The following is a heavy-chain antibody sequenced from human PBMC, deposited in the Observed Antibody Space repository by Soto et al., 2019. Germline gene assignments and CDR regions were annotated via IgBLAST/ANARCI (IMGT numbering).Heavy chain of an antibody. Sequence: SGGAPRLSLAAAWVNFRDHHNGWVPQAPGKGLEWVGRTRNKANSYTTEYAASVKGRFTISRDDSKNSLYLQMNSLKTEDTAVYYCARRGSPLYGMDVWGQGTTVTVSS. J-gene: IGHJ6*02. CDR2: TRNKANSYTT. V-gene: IGHV3-72*01. CDR3: ARRGSPLYGMDV. D-gene: IGHD1-26*01. CDR1: WVNFRDHH.